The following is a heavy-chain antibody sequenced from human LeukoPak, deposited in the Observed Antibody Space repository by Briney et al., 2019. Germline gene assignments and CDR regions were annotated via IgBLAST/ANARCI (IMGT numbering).Heavy chain of an antibody. CDR3: ARAGGSGWYGYIDY. D-gene: IGHD6-19*01. J-gene: IGHJ4*02. CDR2: ISYNETNK. V-gene: IGHV3-30*04. Sequence: PGGSLRLSCTASGFIFNNYAMHWVRRAPGKGLEWVALISYNETNKYYPDSVKGRFTISRDSSKNTVYLQMGSLRADDTAVYYCARAGGSGWYGYIDYWGQGTLVRVSS. CDR1: GFIFNNYA.